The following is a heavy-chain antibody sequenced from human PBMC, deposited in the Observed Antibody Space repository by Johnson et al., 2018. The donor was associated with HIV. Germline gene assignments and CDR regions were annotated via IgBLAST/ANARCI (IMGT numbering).Heavy chain of an antibody. J-gene: IGHJ3*02. CDR3: ARDRGYVGGVTGDASDI. Sequence: QVQLVESGGGVVQPGRSLRLSCAASGFTFSSYALHWVRQAPGKGLDWVAIISKDGDNEYYADSVKGRFTISRDNAKNSLYLQMNSLRAEDTALYYCARDRGYVGGVTGDASDIWGQGTMVTVSS. CDR1: GFTFSSYA. D-gene: IGHD3-16*01. V-gene: IGHV3-30-3*01. CDR2: ISKDGDNE.